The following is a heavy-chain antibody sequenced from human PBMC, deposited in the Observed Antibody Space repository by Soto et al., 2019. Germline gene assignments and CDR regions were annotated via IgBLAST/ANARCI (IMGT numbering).Heavy chain of an antibody. Sequence: GASVKVSCKASGYTFTSYDINWVRQATGQGLEWMGWMNPNSGNTGYAQKFQGRVTMTRNTSISTAYMELSSLRSEDTAVYYCARSIAAHPGWFDPWGQGTLVTVSS. CDR2: MNPNSGNT. CDR1: GYTFTSYD. D-gene: IGHD6-6*01. V-gene: IGHV1-8*01. CDR3: ARSIAAHPGWFDP. J-gene: IGHJ5*02.